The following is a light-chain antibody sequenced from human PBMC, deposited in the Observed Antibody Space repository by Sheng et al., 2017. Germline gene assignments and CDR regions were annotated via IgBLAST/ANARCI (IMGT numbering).Light chain of an antibody. CDR1: QIVSSSY. J-gene: IGKJ4*01. CDR2: GAS. V-gene: IGKV3-20*01. Sequence: IVLTQSPGTLSLSPGERATLSCRASQIVSSSYLAWYQQKPGQAPRLLIYGASSRATGIPDRFSGSGSGTDFTLTISRLEPEDFAVYYCQQYGSFPLTFGGGTKVEIK. CDR3: QQYGSFPLT.